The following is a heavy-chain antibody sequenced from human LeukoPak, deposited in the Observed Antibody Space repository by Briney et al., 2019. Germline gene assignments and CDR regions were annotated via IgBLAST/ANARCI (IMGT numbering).Heavy chain of an antibody. CDR1: GYSISSGYY. V-gene: IGHV4-38-2*02. CDR3: ARLGDYGGNLAYFDY. Sequence: SETLSLTCTVSGYSISSGYYWGWIRQPPGKGLEWIGSIYHSGSTYYNPSLKSRVTISVDTSKNQFSLKLSSVTAADTAVYYCARLGDYGGNLAYFDYWGQGTLVTVSS. D-gene: IGHD4-23*01. CDR2: IYHSGST. J-gene: IGHJ4*02.